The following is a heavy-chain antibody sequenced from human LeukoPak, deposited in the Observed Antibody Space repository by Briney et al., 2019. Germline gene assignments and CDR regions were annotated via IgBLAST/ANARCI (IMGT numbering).Heavy chain of an antibody. V-gene: IGHV3-74*01. CDR2: IKSDGSST. D-gene: IGHD1-26*01. CDR3: ARSTYSGSSYDY. J-gene: IGHJ4*02. Sequence: GGSLRLSCAASGFTFSSYWMHWVRQVPGKGLVWVSRIKSDGSSTTYADSVKGRFTISRDNAKNTLYLQMSSLRAEDTAVYYCARSTYSGSSYDYWGQGTLVTVSS. CDR1: GFTFSSYW.